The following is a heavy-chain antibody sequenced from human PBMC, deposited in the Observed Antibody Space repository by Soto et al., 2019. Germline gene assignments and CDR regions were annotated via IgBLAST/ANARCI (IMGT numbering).Heavy chain of an antibody. CDR2: IYHSGKT. D-gene: IGHD3-16*01. CDR1: GGSISSSNW. V-gene: IGHV4-4*02. CDR3: ARLDGYGY. J-gene: IGHJ4*02. Sequence: SETLSLTCTISGGSISSSNWWSWVRQPPGKGLEWIGEIYHSGKTNYNPSLESRVAISVDTSNNQFSLNLTPVTAADTAVYYCARLDGYGYWGQGTLVT.